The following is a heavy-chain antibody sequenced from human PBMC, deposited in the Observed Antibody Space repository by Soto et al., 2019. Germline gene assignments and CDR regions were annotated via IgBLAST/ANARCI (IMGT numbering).Heavy chain of an antibody. D-gene: IGHD3-16*02. J-gene: IGHJ3*02. CDR2: ISSTGDST. CDR1: GFTFSSYA. Sequence: GGSLRLSCAASGFTFSSYAMHWVRQAPGKGLEYVSSISSTGDSTSYANSVKGRFAISRDSSKNTLYLQMGSLRAEDMAVYYCARDPYDYIWGSYRAHAFDIWGRGTMVTVSS. CDR3: ARDPYDYIWGSYRAHAFDI. V-gene: IGHV3-64*01.